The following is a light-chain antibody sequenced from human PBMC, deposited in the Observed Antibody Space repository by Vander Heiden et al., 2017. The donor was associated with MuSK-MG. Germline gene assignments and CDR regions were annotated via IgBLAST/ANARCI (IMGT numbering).Light chain of an antibody. J-gene: IGKJ2*01. Sequence: DIQMTQSPSSLSASVGDRVTITCQASQGISNDLNWYQQKPGKAPKVLIYDASKLKTGVPSRFSGSGSGTDFTFTINSLQPEDIATYYCQQDDNLPYTFGQGTKLEIK. V-gene: IGKV1-33*01. CDR2: DAS. CDR3: QQDDNLPYT. CDR1: QGISND.